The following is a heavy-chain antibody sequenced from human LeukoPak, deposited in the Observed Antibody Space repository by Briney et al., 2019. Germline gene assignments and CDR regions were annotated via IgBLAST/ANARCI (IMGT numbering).Heavy chain of an antibody. CDR3: AKVRHRVVDY. J-gene: IGHJ4*02. CDR2: INWNGGST. CDR1: GFMFADHG. Sequence: GGSLRLSCAASGFMFADHGMTWVRQVPGKGLEWVSGINWNGGSTGYVDSVKGRFTISRDNAKNSLYLQMNSLRAEDTAVYYCAKVRHRVVDYWGQGTLVTVSS. V-gene: IGHV3-20*04. D-gene: IGHD2-15*01.